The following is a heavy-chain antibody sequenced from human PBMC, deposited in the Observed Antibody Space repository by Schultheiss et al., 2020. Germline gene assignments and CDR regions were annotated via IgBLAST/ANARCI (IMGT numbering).Heavy chain of an antibody. Sequence: SQTLSLTCAVYGGSFSGYYWSWIRQPPGKGLEWIGEINHSGSTYYNPSLRSRVTISVDTSKNQFSLKLSSVTAADTAVYYCAADGLELPTPSRSYYYMDVWGKGTTVTVSS. CDR2: INHSGST. CDR3: AADGLELPTPSRSYYYMDV. J-gene: IGHJ6*03. CDR1: GGSFSGYY. V-gene: IGHV4-34*01. D-gene: IGHD1-7*01.